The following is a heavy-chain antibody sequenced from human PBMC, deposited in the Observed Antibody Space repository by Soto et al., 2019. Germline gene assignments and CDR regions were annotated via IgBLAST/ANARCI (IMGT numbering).Heavy chain of an antibody. D-gene: IGHD3-22*01. J-gene: IGHJ4*02. CDR1: GYTFTSYA. CDR2: INAGNGNT. Sequence: ASVKVSCKASGYTFTSYAMHWVRQAPGQRLEWMGWINAGNGNTKIPQEFQGRVTITRDTSASTAYMEVSSLRSEDTAVYYCARAAYYYDSSGYYPGDYWGQGSLVTVSS. CDR3: ARAAYYYDSSGYYPGDY. V-gene: IGHV1-3*01.